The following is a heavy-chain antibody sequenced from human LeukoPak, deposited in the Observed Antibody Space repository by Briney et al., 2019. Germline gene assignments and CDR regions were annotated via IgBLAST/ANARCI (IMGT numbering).Heavy chain of an antibody. V-gene: IGHV3-7*01. CDR1: GFTFSSYW. Sequence: PGGSLRLSCAASGFTFSSYWMSWVRQAPGKGLEWVANIKQDGSEKYYVDSVKGRFTISRDNAKNSLYLQMNSLRAEDTAVYYCARSNYFYDILTGYYGPYYFDYWGQGTLVTVSS. D-gene: IGHD3-9*01. J-gene: IGHJ4*02. CDR2: IKQDGSEK. CDR3: ARSNYFYDILTGYYGPYYFDY.